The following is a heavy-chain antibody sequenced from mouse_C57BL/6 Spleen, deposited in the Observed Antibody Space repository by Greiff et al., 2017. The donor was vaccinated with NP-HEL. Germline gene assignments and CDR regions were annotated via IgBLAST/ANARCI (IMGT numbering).Heavy chain of an antibody. Sequence: EVQLQESGPGLVKPSQSLSLTCSVTGYSITSGYYWNWIRQFPGNKLEWMGYISYDGSNNYNPSLKNRISITRDTSKNQFFLKLNSVTTEDTATYYCASPYGNYDWYFDVWGTGTTVTVSS. CDR3: ASPYGNYDWYFDV. V-gene: IGHV3-6*01. D-gene: IGHD2-1*01. J-gene: IGHJ1*03. CDR1: GYSITSGYY. CDR2: ISYDGSN.